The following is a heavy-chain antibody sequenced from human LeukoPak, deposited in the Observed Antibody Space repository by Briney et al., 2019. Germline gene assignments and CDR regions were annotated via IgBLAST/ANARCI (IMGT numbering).Heavy chain of an antibody. D-gene: IGHD3-22*01. J-gene: IGHJ4*02. Sequence: GASVKVSCKASGYTFTGYYMHWVRQAPGQGLEWMGWINPNSGGTNYAQKFQGRVTMTRDTSISTAYMELSRLTSDDTAVYYCARDPSATYYYDSSGYSVFDYWGQGTLVTVSS. V-gene: IGHV1-2*02. CDR2: INPNSGGT. CDR1: GYTFTGYY. CDR3: ARDPSATYYYDSSGYSVFDY.